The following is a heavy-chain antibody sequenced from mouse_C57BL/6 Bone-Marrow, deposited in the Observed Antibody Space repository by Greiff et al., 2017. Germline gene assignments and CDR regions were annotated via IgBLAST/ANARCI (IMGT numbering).Heavy chain of an antibody. D-gene: IGHD1-1*01. CDR2: ISSGGDYI. V-gene: IGHV5-9-1*02. CDR3: TRVEVYYYGSSLYYYAMDY. Sequence: EVHLVESGEGLVKPGGSLKLSCAASGFTFSSYAMSWVRQTPEKRLEWVAYISSGGDYIYYAATVKGRFTIPRDNARNTLYLQLSSLKSEDTAMYYCTRVEVYYYGSSLYYYAMDYWGQGTSVTVSS. CDR1: GFTFSSYA. J-gene: IGHJ4*01.